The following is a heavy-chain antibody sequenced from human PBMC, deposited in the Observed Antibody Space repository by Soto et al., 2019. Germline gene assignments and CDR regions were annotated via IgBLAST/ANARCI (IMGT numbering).Heavy chain of an antibody. D-gene: IGHD6-13*01. J-gene: IGHJ5*02. V-gene: IGHV4-4*07. CDR1: GGSVSNFY. CDR3: ARSSHKESWFDP. Sequence: XETLSLTFTVAGGSVSNFYWNWIRQPAGKGLEWIGRIYSSGSASYNPSLRSRVTMSVDTSKNQFSLKVNSVTAADTAVYYCARSSHKESWFDPWGQGPLVTVSS. CDR2: IYSSGSA.